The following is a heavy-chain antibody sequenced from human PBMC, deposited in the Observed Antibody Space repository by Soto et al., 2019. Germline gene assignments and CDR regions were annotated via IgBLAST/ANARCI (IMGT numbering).Heavy chain of an antibody. D-gene: IGHD3-10*01. Sequence: QVQLVQSGAEVKKPGSSVKVSCKASGGTFSSYTISWVRQAPGQGLEWMGRIIPILGIANYAQKFQGRVTITADKSTSTAYMELGSLSSEDTAVYYCARDQSWTAYYCYNMLVWGKGSTVTVS. CDR3: ARDQSWTAYYCYNMLV. CDR1: GGTFSSYT. V-gene: IGHV1-69*08. J-gene: IGHJ6*03. CDR2: IIPILGIA.